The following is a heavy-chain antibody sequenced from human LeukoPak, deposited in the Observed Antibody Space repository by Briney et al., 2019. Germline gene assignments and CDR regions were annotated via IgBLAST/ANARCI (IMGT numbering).Heavy chain of an antibody. Sequence: PSETLSLTCSVSGYSLSSGYYWGWIRQPPGKGLEWIGSMYHSGSTYYNPSLKSRVTISVDTSKNQFSLKLSSVTAADTAVYYCARDRGYQLLSNLYYYYYYLDVWGKGTTVTVSS. CDR2: MYHSGST. D-gene: IGHD2-2*01. CDR3: ARDRGYQLLSNLYYYYYYLDV. V-gene: IGHV4-38-2*02. CDR1: GYSLSSGYY. J-gene: IGHJ6*03.